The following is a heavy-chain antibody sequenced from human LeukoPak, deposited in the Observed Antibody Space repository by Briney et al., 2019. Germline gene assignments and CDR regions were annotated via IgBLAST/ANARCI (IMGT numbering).Heavy chain of an antibody. CDR3: ARLGMEDSSSSHFDY. CDR1: GGSISSIIYY. D-gene: IGHD6-13*01. J-gene: IGHJ4*02. Sequence: SETLSLTCTVSGGSISSIIYYWGWIRQPPGKGLEWIGSIHYSGTTYYNPSLKSRVPISVDTSKNQFSLKLSSVTAADTAVYYCARLGMEDSSSSHFDYWGQGTLVTVSS. V-gene: IGHV4-39*01. CDR2: IHYSGTT.